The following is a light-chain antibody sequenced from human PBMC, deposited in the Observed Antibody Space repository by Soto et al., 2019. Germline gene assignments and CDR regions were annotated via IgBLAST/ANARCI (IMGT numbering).Light chain of an antibody. CDR2: EGS. Sequence: QSALTQPASLSGSPGQSITISCTGTSSDVGSYKLVSWFQQHPGKAPKLTIYEGSKRPSGVSNRFSGSKSGNTASLTISGLQAEDEADYYCCSYASSSTYVFGTGTKVTVL. V-gene: IGLV2-23*01. CDR1: SSDVGSYKL. CDR3: CSYASSSTYV. J-gene: IGLJ1*01.